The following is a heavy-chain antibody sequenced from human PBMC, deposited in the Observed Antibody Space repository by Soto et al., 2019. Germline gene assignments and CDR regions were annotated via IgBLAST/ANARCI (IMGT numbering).Heavy chain of an antibody. J-gene: IGHJ6*02. CDR2: INAGNGST. CDR3: ARVKYSSGWYGGADYYYYYGMDV. V-gene: IGHV1-3*01. D-gene: IGHD6-19*01. CDR1: GYTFTGYA. Sequence: GASVKVSCKASGYTFTGYAMHWVRQAPGQRLEWMGWINAGNGSTKYSQKFQGRVTMSRDTSASTVYMEMSNLRSEDTAVYYCARVKYSSGWYGGADYYYYYGMDVWGQGTTVTVSS.